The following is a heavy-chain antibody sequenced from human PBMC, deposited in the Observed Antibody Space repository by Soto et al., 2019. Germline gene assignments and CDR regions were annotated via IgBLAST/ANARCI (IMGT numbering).Heavy chain of an antibody. V-gene: IGHV1-3*01. J-gene: IGHJ4*02. D-gene: IGHD2-15*01. Sequence: ASVKVACKASGYTFTNYAMHWVLQAPGQRLEWMGWINAGNGNTKYSQKFQGRVTITRDTSASTAYMDLSSLRSEDTAVYYCARGPGGPDGPGDYWGQGTLVTVSS. CDR3: ARGPGGPDGPGDY. CDR1: GYTFTNYA. CDR2: INAGNGNT.